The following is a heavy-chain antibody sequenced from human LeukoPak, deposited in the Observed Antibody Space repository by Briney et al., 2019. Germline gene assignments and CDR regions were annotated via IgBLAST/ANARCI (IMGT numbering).Heavy chain of an antibody. CDR2: IYYSGST. D-gene: IGHD6-19*01. CDR1: GGSISSGGYS. Sequence: PSETLSLTCTVSGGSISSGGYSWSWIRQHPGKGLEWIGYIYYSGSTYYNPSLKSRVTISVDTSKNQFSLKLSSVTAADTAVYYCARDKAVAGNLKYYYGMDVWGQGTTVTVSS. J-gene: IGHJ6*02. CDR3: ARDKAVAGNLKYYYGMDV. V-gene: IGHV4-31*03.